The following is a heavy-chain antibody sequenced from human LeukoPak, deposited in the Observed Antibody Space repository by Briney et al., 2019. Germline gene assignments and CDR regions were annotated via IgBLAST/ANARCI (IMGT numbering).Heavy chain of an antibody. Sequence: WGSLRLSRAAPGFTLSNYWMSWGRPAPREGGGGVAHIKQDGSEKYNVDSVKGGFTISRENAKNFPYLQKNSPRGEDTAVYYCSXXXXXXXWXXYFXHWGQGTLVXXSS. CDR3: SXXXXXXXWXXYFXH. V-gene: IGHV3-7*01. CDR2: IKQDGSEK. D-gene: IGHD5-24*01. J-gene: IGHJ1*01. CDR1: GFTLSNYW.